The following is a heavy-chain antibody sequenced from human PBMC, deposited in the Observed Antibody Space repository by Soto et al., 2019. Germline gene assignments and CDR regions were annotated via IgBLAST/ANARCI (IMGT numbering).Heavy chain of an antibody. J-gene: IGHJ4*02. Sequence: EVQLVESGGGLVQPGGSLRLSCAASGLTFSTSWMHWVRQAPGKGLMWVSRINPDGGITSYADSVKGRFTISRDNAKNTLYLQMNSLIAEDTAVYYCARPRPETHHDYWGQGTLVTVSS. CDR2: INPDGGIT. CDR1: GLTFSTSW. CDR3: ARPRPETHHDY. V-gene: IGHV3-74*01.